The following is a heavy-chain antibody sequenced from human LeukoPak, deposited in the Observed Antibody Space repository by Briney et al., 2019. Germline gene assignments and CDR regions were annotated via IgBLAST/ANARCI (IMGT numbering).Heavy chain of an antibody. CDR2: ITSGGST. J-gene: IGHJ4*02. CDR3: AKRGVERCYDY. CDR1: EFTFSSYA. V-gene: IGHV3-23*01. D-gene: IGHD2-15*01. Sequence: GGSLRLSCAASEFTFSSYAMTWVRQAPGKGLEWVSSITSGGSTYYADSAKGRFTISRDNSKNTLYLQMNSLRAEDTAVYYCAKRGVERCYDYWGQGTLVTVSS.